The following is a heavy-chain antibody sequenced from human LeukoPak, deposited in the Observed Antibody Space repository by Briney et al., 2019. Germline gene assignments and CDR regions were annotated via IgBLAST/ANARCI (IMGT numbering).Heavy chain of an antibody. V-gene: IGHV1-3*01. CDR2: INAGNGNT. Sequence: GASVKVSCKASGYTFTSFAIHWVRQAPGQRLEWMGWINAGNGNTKFSQHFQGRVSITRDTSASTAYMGLSYLRSEDTALYFCARSIVYSSDSDGGYYFDYWGQGTLVTVSS. J-gene: IGHJ4*02. CDR1: GYTFTSFA. CDR3: ARSIVYSSDSDGGYYFDY. D-gene: IGHD6-19*01.